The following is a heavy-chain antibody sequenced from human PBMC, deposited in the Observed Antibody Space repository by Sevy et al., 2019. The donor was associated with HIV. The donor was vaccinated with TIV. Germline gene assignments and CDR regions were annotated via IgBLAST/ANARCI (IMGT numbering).Heavy chain of an antibody. Sequence: ASVKVSCKVSGYTFSTYRITWVRQAPGQGIEWMGWISPHNGDTNYARKLQGKVSMTTDTSTTTAYMELRGLTSDDTALYYCARAFCSGGRCYSLAYWGQGTLVTVFS. CDR3: ARAFCSGGRCYSLAY. V-gene: IGHV1-18*01. CDR2: ISPHNGDT. J-gene: IGHJ4*02. CDR1: GYTFSTYR. D-gene: IGHD2-15*01.